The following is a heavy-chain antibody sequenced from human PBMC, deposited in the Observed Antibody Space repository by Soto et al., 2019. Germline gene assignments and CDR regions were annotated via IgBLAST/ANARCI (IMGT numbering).Heavy chain of an antibody. CDR1: GGSISSYY. D-gene: IGHD6-13*01. Sequence: QVQLQESGPGLVKPSETLSLTCTVSGGSISSYYWSWIRQPPGKGLEWIGDIYYSGSTNYNPSLKSRVTISVDTSKNQFSLKLSSVTAADTAVYYCARHLAAAGTLIGWFDPWGQGTLVTVSS. CDR3: ARHLAAAGTLIGWFDP. J-gene: IGHJ5*02. V-gene: IGHV4-59*08. CDR2: IYYSGST.